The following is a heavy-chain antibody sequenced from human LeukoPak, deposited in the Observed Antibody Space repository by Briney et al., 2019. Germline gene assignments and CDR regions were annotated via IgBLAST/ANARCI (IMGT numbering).Heavy chain of an antibody. V-gene: IGHV4-30-4*08. CDR3: ASTTILGVVTDDNWFDP. CDR2: IYYSGST. Sequence: SETLSLTCTVSGGSISRGYYYWIWIPPPPGEALVRIGYIYYSGSTYYTPSLKSRVTISVDTSKNQFSLKLSSVTAADTAVYYCASTTILGVVTDDNWFDPWGQGTLVTVSS. CDR1: GGSISRGYYY. D-gene: IGHD3-3*01. J-gene: IGHJ5*02.